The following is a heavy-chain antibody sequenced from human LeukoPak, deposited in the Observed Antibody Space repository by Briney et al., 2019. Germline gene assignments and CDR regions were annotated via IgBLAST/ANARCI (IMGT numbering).Heavy chain of an antibody. J-gene: IGHJ4*02. CDR2: FDSEDDKT. CDR1: GYTLTDLS. V-gene: IGHV1-24*01. Sequence: ASAKIFCKVSGYTLTDLSLHWVRQAPGKGVRWVVGFDSEDDKTGYAQKFQGRVSMTHDTSTDTAYLDLSSLTFNDTAVYYCATAGSILQNGEQWLIMDYWGQGTLITVSS. D-gene: IGHD6-19*01. CDR3: ATAGSILQNGEQWLIMDY.